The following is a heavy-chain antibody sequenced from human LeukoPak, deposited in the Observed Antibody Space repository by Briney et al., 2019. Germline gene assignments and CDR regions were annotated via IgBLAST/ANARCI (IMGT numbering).Heavy chain of an antibody. D-gene: IGHD1-26*01. CDR1: GFTFSSYA. CDR2: ISGSVLST. Sequence: PGGSLRLSCTASGFTFSSYAMSWVRQAPGQGLEWVSGISGSVLSTYYADSAKGRFTISRDNSKNTLFLQMNSLRAGDTALYYCASGGIYYGAAFDFWGQGILVTVSS. V-gene: IGHV3-23*01. J-gene: IGHJ4*02. CDR3: ASGGIYYGAAFDF.